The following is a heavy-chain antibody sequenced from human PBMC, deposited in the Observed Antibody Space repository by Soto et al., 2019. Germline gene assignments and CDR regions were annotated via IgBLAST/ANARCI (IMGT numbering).Heavy chain of an antibody. CDR3: AKGRGRFKSGVQKTFDS. CDR2: ISGSGGTT. CDR1: GFIFDTYA. D-gene: IGHD2-8*01. Sequence: PVGSLRLSCVASGFIFDTYAMSWVRQAPGKGLEWASAISGSGGTTYYADSVKGRLTISRDNSKNILYLQLNSLRVEDTAVYYCAKGRGRFKSGVQKTFDSWGQGTLVTVSS. J-gene: IGHJ4*02. V-gene: IGHV3-23*01.